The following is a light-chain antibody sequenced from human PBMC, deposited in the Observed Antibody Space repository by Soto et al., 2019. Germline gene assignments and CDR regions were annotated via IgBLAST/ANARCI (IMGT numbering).Light chain of an antibody. CDR2: GAS. CDR3: QQYGSSGT. CDR1: QSVSTS. J-gene: IGKJ1*01. V-gene: IGKV3-20*01. Sequence: EIVMTQSPATLSVSPVHIATLSCRASQSVSTSMAWYQQKPGQAPRLLIYGASSRATGIPDRFSGSGSGTDFTLTISRLEPEDFAVYYCQQYGSSGTFGQGTKVDIK.